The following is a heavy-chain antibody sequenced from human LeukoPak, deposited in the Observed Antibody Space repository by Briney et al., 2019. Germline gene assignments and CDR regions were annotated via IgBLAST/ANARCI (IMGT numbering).Heavy chain of an antibody. J-gene: IGHJ3*02. CDR3: ARVFYGQVTHGFDI. D-gene: IGHD2/OR15-2a*01. V-gene: IGHV3-53*01. CDR1: WFSVSSNY. CDR2: IYSGGDT. Sequence: PGGSLRLSCAASWFSVSSNYMNWVRQVPGKGLGWGSVIYSGGDTFYADSVKGRFTISRDNSKNMLYLQMTSLRAEDTAVYYCARVFYGQVTHGFDIWGQGTTVTVSS.